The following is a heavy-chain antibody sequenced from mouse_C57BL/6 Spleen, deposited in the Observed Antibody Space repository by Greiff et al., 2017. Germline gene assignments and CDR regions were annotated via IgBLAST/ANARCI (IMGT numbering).Heavy chain of an antibody. D-gene: IGHD2-4*01. CDR1: GYTFTDYE. V-gene: IGHV1-15*01. CDR2: IDPETGGT. Sequence: VQLQQSGAELVRPGASVTLSCKASGYTFTDYEMHWVKQTPVHGLEWIGAIDPETGGTAYNQKFKGKAILTADKSSSTAYMELRSLTSEDSAVYYCTRWGLRQGGYAMDYWGQGTSVTVSS. J-gene: IGHJ4*01. CDR3: TRWGLRQGGYAMDY.